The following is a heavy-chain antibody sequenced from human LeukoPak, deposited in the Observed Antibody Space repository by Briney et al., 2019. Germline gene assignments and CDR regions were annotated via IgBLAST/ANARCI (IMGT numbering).Heavy chain of an antibody. J-gene: IGHJ4*02. CDR1: GFTFSAYN. CDR2: IDTSSSYI. D-gene: IGHD6-19*01. V-gene: IGHV3-21*01. CDR3: ARSQRASAWYIDEY. Sequence: GGSLRLSCAASGFTFSAYNMNWVRRAPGKGLEWVASIDTSSSYIFYADSVRGRFTISRDNAKNSLTLQMNSLRVEDAAVYYCARSQRASAWYIDEYWGQGTVVTVSS.